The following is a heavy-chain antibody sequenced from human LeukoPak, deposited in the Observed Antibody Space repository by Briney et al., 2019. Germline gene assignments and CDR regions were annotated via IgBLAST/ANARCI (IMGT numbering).Heavy chain of an antibody. CDR2: IIPIFGTA. Sequence: SVKVSCKASGGTFSSYAISWVRQAPGQGLEWMGGIIPIFGTANYAQKFQGRVTMTRDTSISTAYMELSRLRSDDTAVYYCARDYGGYKGEAFDIWGQGTMVTVSS. J-gene: IGHJ3*02. D-gene: IGHD5-24*01. V-gene: IGHV1-69*05. CDR1: GGTFSSYA. CDR3: ARDYGGYKGEAFDI.